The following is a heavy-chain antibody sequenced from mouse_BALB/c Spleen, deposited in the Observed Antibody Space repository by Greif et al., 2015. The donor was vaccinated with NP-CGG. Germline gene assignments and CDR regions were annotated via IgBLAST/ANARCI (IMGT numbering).Heavy chain of an antibody. J-gene: IGHJ2*01. V-gene: IGHV14-1*02. CDR2: IDPENGNT. CDR1: GFNIKDYY. Sequence: EVMLVESGAELVRPGALVKLSCKASGFNIKDYYMHWVKQRPEQGLEWIGWIDPENGNTIYDPKFQGKASITADTSSNTAYLQLSSLTSEDTAVYYCAADFDYWGQGTTLTVSS. CDR3: AADFDY.